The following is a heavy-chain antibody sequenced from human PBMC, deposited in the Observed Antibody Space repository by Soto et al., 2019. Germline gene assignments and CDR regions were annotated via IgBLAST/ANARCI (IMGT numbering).Heavy chain of an antibody. D-gene: IGHD3-22*01. V-gene: IGHV1-18*01. CDR3: ARVNDNQYYYDSSGYYYGPYYFDY. CDR2: ISAYNDNT. J-gene: IGHJ4*02. Sequence: GASVKVSCKACGYTFTSYGISWVRQAPGQGLEWMGWISAYNDNTNYAQELQGRVTMTTDTSTSTAYMELRSLRSDDTAVYYCARVNDNQYYYDSSGYYYGPYYFDYWGQGTLVTVSS. CDR1: GYTFTSYG.